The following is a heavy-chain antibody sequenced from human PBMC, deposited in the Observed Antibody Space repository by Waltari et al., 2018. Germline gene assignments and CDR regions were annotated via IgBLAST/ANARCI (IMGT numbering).Heavy chain of an antibody. V-gene: IGHV4-34*01. D-gene: IGHD6-13*01. CDR1: GGSFRGYY. CDR3: ARLPRIAAAGIYYFDY. J-gene: IGHJ4*02. Sequence: QVQLQQWGAGLLKPSETLSLTCAVYGGSFRGYYCNWIRHPPGKGLEWIGEINHSGSTNYNPSLKSRVTISVDTSKNQFSLKLSSVTAADTAVYYCARLPRIAAAGIYYFDYWGQGTLVTVSS. CDR2: INHSGST.